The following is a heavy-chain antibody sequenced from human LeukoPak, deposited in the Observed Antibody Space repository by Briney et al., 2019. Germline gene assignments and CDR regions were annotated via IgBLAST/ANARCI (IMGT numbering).Heavy chain of an antibody. Sequence: ASVKVSCKASGYTFTSYGISWVRQAPGQGLEWMGWISAYNGNTNYAQKLQGRVTTTTDTSTSTAYMELRSLRSDDTAVYYCARQWPTRNVITWDNWFDPWGQGTLVTVSS. V-gene: IGHV1-18*01. J-gene: IGHJ5*02. CDR2: ISAYNGNT. D-gene: IGHD6-19*01. CDR3: ARQWPTRNVITWDNWFDP. CDR1: GYTFTSYG.